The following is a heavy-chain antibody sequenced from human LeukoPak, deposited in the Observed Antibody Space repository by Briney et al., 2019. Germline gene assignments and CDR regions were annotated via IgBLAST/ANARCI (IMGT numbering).Heavy chain of an antibody. Sequence: VASVKVSCKASGYTFTSYGISWVRQAPGQGLEWMGWINPNSCGTNYAQKFQGRVTMTRDTSISTAYTELSRLRSDDTAVYYCARGDCSSTSCYYMDVWGKGTTVTVSS. J-gene: IGHJ6*03. CDR2: INPNSCGT. CDR3: ARGDCSSTSCYYMDV. V-gene: IGHV1-2*02. D-gene: IGHD2-2*01. CDR1: GYTFTSYG.